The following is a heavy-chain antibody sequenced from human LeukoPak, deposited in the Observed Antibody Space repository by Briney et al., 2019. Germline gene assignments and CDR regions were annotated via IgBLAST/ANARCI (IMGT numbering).Heavy chain of an antibody. D-gene: IGHD3-10*01. J-gene: IGHJ4*02. CDR1: GFTFSHYG. CDR2: INQDGRKK. Sequence: GGSLRLSCAASGFTFSHYGMHWVRQAPGKGLERVANINQDGRKKYYVDSVKGRFTISRDNAKSSLYLQMDSLRAEDTAVYYCATTLGGYYGSDSYYPFDYWGQGTLVTVSS. CDR3: ATTLGGYYGSDSYYPFDY. V-gene: IGHV3-7*01.